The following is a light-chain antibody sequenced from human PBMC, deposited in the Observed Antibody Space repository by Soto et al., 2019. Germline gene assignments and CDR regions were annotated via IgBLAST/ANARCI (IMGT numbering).Light chain of an antibody. V-gene: IGKV3-11*01. CDR3: QQRSNLLLT. CDR1: QSVSSY. J-gene: IGKJ4*02. CDR2: DAS. Sequence: EIVLTQSPATLSLSPGERATLSCRASQSVSSYLAWYQQKPGQAPRLLIYDASNRASGIPARFSGSGSGTDFTLTISSLEPEDFAVYYCQQRSNLLLTFGGGTKVEIK.